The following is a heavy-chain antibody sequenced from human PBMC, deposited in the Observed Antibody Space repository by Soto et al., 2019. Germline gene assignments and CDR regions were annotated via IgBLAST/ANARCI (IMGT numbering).Heavy chain of an antibody. D-gene: IGHD1-26*01. Sequence: EVQLVQSGAEVKKPGESLKISCKGSGYSFSNYWIGWVRQMPGKGLEWMGIIYPGDSDIRYSPSFQGQVTISADTSTSTAFLQRSSLKASDTGMYYCARRRGSGSDYHYNYGMGVWGKGTTVTVSS. V-gene: IGHV5-51*01. CDR1: GYSFSNYW. CDR3: ARRRGSGSDYHYNYGMGV. J-gene: IGHJ6*04. CDR2: IYPGDSDI.